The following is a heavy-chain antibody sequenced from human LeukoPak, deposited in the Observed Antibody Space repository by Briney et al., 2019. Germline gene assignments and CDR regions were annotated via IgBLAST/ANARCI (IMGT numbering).Heavy chain of an antibody. Sequence: GGSLRLSCVASGFTFNSYWMSWVRQAPGKGLEWVALIWYDGANKYYADSVKGRFTISRDNSKNTLYLQMNSLRAEDTAVYYCAKDVVRGQGTLVTVSS. V-gene: IGHV3-33*06. D-gene: IGHD2-21*01. J-gene: IGHJ4*02. CDR2: IWYDGANK. CDR3: AKDVV. CDR1: GFTFNSYW.